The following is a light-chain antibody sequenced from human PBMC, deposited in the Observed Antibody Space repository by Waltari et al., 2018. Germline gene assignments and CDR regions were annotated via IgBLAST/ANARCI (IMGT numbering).Light chain of an antibody. J-gene: IGLJ2*01. CDR3: SSHANTYNFAHVV. CDR1: RSDIGTYNY. Sequence: QSALTQPASVSGSPGQSITISCTGTRSDIGTYNYVSCHQQLPGKPPKMMIYEVTKRPSGVSYRFSGSKSGNTASLTISGLRAEDEADYYCSSHANTYNFAHVVFGGGTKLTVL. CDR2: EVT. V-gene: IGLV2-23*02.